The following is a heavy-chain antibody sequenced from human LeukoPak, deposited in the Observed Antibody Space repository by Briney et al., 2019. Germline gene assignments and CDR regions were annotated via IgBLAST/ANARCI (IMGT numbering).Heavy chain of an antibody. CDR2: IYYSGST. CDR1: GGSISSYY. V-gene: IGHV4-59*01. Sequence: PSETLSLTCTVSGGSISSYYWSWIRQPPGKGLEWIGYIYYSGSTNYNPSLKSRVTISVDTSKNQFSLKLSSVTAADTAVYYCARGGAAAGRSADYWGQGTLVTVSS. J-gene: IGHJ4*02. CDR3: ARGGAAAGRSADY. D-gene: IGHD6-13*01.